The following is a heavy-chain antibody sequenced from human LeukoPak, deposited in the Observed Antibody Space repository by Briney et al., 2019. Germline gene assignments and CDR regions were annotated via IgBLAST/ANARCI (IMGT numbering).Heavy chain of an antibody. CDR3: ARVSGLGYFDY. D-gene: IGHD2/OR15-2a*01. J-gene: IGHJ4*02. CDR1: GGSFSGYY. V-gene: IGHV4-34*01. CDR2: INHSGST. Sequence: SETLSLTCAVYGGSFSGYYWSWIRHPPGKGLEWIGEINHSGSTNYNPSLKSRVTISVDTSKNQFSLKLRSVTAADTAVYYCARVSGLGYFDYWGQGTLVTVSS.